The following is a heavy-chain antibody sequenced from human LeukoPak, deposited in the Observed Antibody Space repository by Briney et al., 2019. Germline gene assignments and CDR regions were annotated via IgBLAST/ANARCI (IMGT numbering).Heavy chain of an antibody. V-gene: IGHV3-53*05. Sequence: GGSLRLSCAASGFTVSSNYMSCVRQAPGKGLEWVSVIYSGGSTYYADSVKGRFTISRDNSKNTLDLQMNRLRAEDTAVYYCTRAMYSSGWSYFDYWGQGTLVAVSP. D-gene: IGHD6-19*01. CDR3: TRAMYSSGWSYFDY. CDR1: GFTVSSNY. J-gene: IGHJ4*02. CDR2: IYSGGST.